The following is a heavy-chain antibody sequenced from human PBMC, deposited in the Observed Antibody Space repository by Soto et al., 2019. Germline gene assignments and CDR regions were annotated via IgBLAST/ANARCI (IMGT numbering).Heavy chain of an antibody. CDR1: GYTFTSYG. J-gene: IGHJ5*02. Sequence: ASVKVSCKASGYTFTSYGISWVRQAPGQGLEWMGWFSAYNGNTNYAQKLQGRVTMTTDTSTSTAYMELRSLRSDDTAVYYCAREGGYCISTSCYQRRLGRSFDPWGQGTLVTVSS. D-gene: IGHD2-2*01. CDR3: AREGGYCISTSCYQRRLGRSFDP. V-gene: IGHV1-18*01. CDR2: FSAYNGNT.